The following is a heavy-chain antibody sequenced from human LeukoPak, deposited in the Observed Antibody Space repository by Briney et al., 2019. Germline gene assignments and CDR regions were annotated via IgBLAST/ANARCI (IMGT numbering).Heavy chain of an antibody. CDR1: GFTVSSNY. J-gene: IGHJ4*02. D-gene: IGHD3-3*01. CDR2: IYSGGST. Sequence: GGSLRLSCAASGFTVSSNYMSWVRQAPGKGLEWVSVIYSGGSTYYADSVKGRFTISRDNSKNTLYLQMNSLRAEDTAVYYCAATYDFWSGYYPPWGQGTLVTASS. V-gene: IGHV3-53*01. CDR3: AATYDFWSGYYPP.